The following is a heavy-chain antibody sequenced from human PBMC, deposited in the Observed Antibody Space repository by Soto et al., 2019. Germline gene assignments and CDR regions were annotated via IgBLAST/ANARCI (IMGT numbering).Heavy chain of an antibody. Sequence: QVQLVQSGAEVKMPGASVKVSCKASGYTFTSHDINWVRQATGQGLEWMGWMNPNSGNTGYGQKFQGRVTMTRNTSTSTAYMGLSSLKSDDTAVYYCARGRYAIRGAFIIGELDHWGQGSLVIVSS. J-gene: IGHJ5*02. CDR1: GYTFTSHD. CDR3: ARGRYAIRGAFIIGELDH. D-gene: IGHD3-10*01. V-gene: IGHV1-8*02. CDR2: MNPNSGNT.